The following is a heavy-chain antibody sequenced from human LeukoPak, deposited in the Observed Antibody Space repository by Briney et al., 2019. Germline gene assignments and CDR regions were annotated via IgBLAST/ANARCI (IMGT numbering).Heavy chain of an antibody. D-gene: IGHD3-16*02. CDR3: ARGLSY. Sequence: SETLSLTCAVYGGSFSGYYWSWIRQPPGKGLEWIGEINHSGSTNYNPSLKSRVTISVDTSKNQFSLKLSSVTAADTAVYYCARGLSYWGQGTLVTVSS. CDR2: INHSGST. V-gene: IGHV4-34*01. CDR1: GGSFSGYY. J-gene: IGHJ4*02.